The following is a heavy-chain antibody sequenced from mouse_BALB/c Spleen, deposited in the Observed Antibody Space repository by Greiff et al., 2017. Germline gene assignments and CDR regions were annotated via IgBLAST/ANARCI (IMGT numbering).Heavy chain of an antibody. CDR1: GYTFTSYT. Sequence: VQLQQSGADLARPGASVKMSCKASGYTFTSYTMHWVNQRPGQGLEWIGYINPSSGYTNYNQKLKDKATLTADKSSSTAYMQLSSLTSEDSAVYDCARTGGNSGTGFAYWGQGTLVTVSA. D-gene: IGHD2-1*01. CDR2: INPSSGYT. V-gene: IGHV1-4*01. CDR3: ARTGGNSGTGFAY. J-gene: IGHJ3*01.